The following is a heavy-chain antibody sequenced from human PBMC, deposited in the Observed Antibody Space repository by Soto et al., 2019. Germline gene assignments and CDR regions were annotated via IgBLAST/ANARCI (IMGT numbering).Heavy chain of an antibody. CDR1: GGSISSSNW. CDR2: IYHSGST. D-gene: IGHD2-2*01. V-gene: IGHV4-4*02. CDR3: ARANNYCSSTSCYEMDV. Sequence: SETLSLTCAVSGGSISSSNWWSWVRQPPGKGLEWIGEIYHSGSTNYNPSLKSRVTISVDKSKNQFSLELSSVTAADTAVYYCARANNYCSSTSCYEMDVWGQGTTVTVSS. J-gene: IGHJ6*02.